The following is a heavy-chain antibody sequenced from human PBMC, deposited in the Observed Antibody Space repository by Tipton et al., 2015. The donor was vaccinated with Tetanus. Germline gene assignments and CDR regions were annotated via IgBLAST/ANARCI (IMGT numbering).Heavy chain of an antibody. V-gene: IGHV4-59*04. J-gene: IGHJ4*02. CDR1: GGSISSYY. CDR2: IYYSGST. D-gene: IGHD4-17*01. Sequence: TLSLTCTVSGGSISSYYWSWIRQPPGKGLEWIGYIYYSGSTYYNPSLKSRVTISIDTSKNQFSLKLNSVTAADTAVYFCIGYDYGDYYFDYWGQGTLVTVSS. CDR3: IGYDYGDYYFDY.